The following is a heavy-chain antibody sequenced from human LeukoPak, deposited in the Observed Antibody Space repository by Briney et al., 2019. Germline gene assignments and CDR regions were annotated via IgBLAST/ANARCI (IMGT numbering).Heavy chain of an antibody. D-gene: IGHD4-17*01. J-gene: IGHJ6*02. Sequence: PSETLSLTCAVYGGSFSGYYWSWIRQPPGKGLEWIGEINHSGSTNYNPSLKSRVTISVDTSKNQFSLKLSSVTAADTAVYYCARRRLRDYYYYGMDVWGQGTTVTVSS. CDR1: GGSFSGYY. V-gene: IGHV4-34*01. CDR2: INHSGST. CDR3: ARRRLRDYYYYGMDV.